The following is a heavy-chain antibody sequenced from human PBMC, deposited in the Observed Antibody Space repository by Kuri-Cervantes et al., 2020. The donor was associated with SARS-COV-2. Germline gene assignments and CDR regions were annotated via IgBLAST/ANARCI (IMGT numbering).Heavy chain of an antibody. Sequence: GESLKISCAASGFTFSSYAMSWIRQAPGKGLEWVSYISSSGSTIYYADSVKGRFTISRDNAKNSLYLQMNSLGAEDTAVYYCASGELWADYWGQGTLVTVSS. CDR3: ASGELWADY. D-gene: IGHD2-21*01. J-gene: IGHJ4*02. V-gene: IGHV3-11*04. CDR1: GFTFSSYA. CDR2: ISSSGSTI.